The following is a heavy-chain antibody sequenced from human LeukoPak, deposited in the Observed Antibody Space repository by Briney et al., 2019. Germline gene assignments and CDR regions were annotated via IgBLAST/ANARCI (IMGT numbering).Heavy chain of an antibody. Sequence: GESLKISCKGSGYSFTSYWIGWVRQMPGKGLEWMGIMYPGDSDTRYSPSFQGQVTISVDKSISTAYLQWSSLKASDTAMYYCGRHLYDGNSAIDYWGQGTLVTVSS. CDR3: GRHLYDGNSAIDY. CDR2: MYPGDSDT. J-gene: IGHJ4*02. D-gene: IGHD4-23*01. V-gene: IGHV5-51*01. CDR1: GYSFTSYW.